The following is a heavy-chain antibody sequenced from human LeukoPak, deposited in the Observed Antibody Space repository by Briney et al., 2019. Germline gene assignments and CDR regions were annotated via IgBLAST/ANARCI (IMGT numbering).Heavy chain of an antibody. CDR2: TSYSGST. J-gene: IGHJ5*02. CDR1: GGSISNYS. CDR3: AKGYGDYVGWFDP. V-gene: IGHV4-59*01. D-gene: IGHD4-17*01. Sequence: SETLSLTCTVSGGSISNYSWMWIRQPPGKGLEWIGHTSYSGSTSFNPSLKSRVTISVDTSKNQFSLKLSSVTAADTAVYYCAKGYGDYVGWFDPWGQGTLVTVSS.